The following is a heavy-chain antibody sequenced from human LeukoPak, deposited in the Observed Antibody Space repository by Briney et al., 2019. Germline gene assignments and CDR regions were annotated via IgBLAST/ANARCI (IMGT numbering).Heavy chain of an antibody. V-gene: IGHV4-59*12. D-gene: IGHD3-3*01. CDR3: ARGRLRFLEWSARNWFDP. CDR1: GGSISSYY. CDR2: IYYSGST. Sequence: PSETLSLTCTVSGGSISSYYWSWIRQPPGKGLEWIGYIYYSGSTNYNPSPKSRVTISVDTSKNQFSLKLSSVTAADTAVYYCARGRLRFLEWSARNWFDPWGQGTLVTVSS. J-gene: IGHJ5*02.